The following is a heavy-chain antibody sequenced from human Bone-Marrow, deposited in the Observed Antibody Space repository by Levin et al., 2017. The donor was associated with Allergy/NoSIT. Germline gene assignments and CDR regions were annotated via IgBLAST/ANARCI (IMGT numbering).Heavy chain of an antibody. D-gene: IGHD5-24*01. J-gene: IGHJ4*02. CDR1: GGSIRTYY. V-gene: IGHV4-59*01. CDR3: ARDGYTGIDY. CDR2: IYHSGST. Sequence: SQTLSLTCTVSGGSIRTYYWSWVRQPPGQRLEWIGYIYHSGSTKYNPSLKSRVAMSVDTSKKQFSLKLSSVTAADTAVYYCARDGYTGIDYWGQGTLVTVSS.